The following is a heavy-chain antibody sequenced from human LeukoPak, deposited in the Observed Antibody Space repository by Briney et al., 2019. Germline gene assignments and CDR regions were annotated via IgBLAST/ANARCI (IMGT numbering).Heavy chain of an antibody. CDR2: IYSGGET. J-gene: IGHJ5*02. CDR3: TRDPPAVAINTYA. CDR1: RVSVSINF. D-gene: IGHD6-13*01. Sequence: PGGSLRLSCSASRVSVSINFVLGVRGARGEGREWVSLIYSGGETSYADSVKGRFSISRDNSKNTLYLQMNSLRVEDTAVYYCTRDPPAVAINTYAWGQGTLVTVSS. V-gene: IGHV3-66*01.